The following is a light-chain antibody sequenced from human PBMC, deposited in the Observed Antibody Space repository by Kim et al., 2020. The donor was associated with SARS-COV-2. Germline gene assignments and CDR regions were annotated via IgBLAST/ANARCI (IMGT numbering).Light chain of an antibody. CDR3: QQFGRTPPWK. Sequence: GERATHSCGASQSGRSRYLTWYQQKPGQPRRIIMYGASSRATGIPDRFSGSGYGTDVTLTISRLEPEEFAVYYCQQFGRTPPWKLGQGTKVDIK. CDR2: GAS. CDR1: QSGRSRY. V-gene: IGKV3-20*01. J-gene: IGKJ1*01.